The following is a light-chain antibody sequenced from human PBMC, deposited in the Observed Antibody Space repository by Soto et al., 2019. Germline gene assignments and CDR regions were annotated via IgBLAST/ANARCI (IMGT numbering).Light chain of an antibody. V-gene: IGKV3-20*01. CDR3: QQYGASPIT. CDR1: QSVTNDY. CDR2: GAS. Sequence: EVVLTQSPGTLSLSPGERATLSCRASQSVTNDYLAWYQHKPGQAPRLLIYGASSGATDIPDRFSGSGSGTDFTLTISRLEPEDFAVYYCQQYGASPITFGPGTRLE. J-gene: IGKJ5*01.